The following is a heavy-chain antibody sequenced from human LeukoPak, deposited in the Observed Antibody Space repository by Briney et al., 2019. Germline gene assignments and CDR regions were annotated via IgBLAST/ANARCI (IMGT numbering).Heavy chain of an antibody. Sequence: GASVKVSCKASGYTFTNYDINWVRQATGQGLEWMGWMNPNSGNTGYAQKFQGRVTITRNTSISTAYMELSSLRSEDTAVYYCARGYYGDYEGDFDYWGQGTLVTVSS. CDR1: GYTFTNYD. CDR3: ARGYYGDYEGDFDY. D-gene: IGHD4-17*01. CDR2: MNPNSGNT. V-gene: IGHV1-8*01. J-gene: IGHJ4*02.